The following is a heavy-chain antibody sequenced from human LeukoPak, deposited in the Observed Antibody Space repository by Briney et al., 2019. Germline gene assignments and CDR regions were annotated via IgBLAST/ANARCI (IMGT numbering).Heavy chain of an antibody. CDR2: INWNGSST. J-gene: IGHJ3*02. V-gene: IGHV3-20*04. CDR1: GFTFDDYG. Sequence: GGSLRLSCAASGFTFDDYGMSWVRQAPGKGLEWVSGINWNGSSTGYADSVKGRFTISRDNAKNSLYLQMNSLRAEDTALYYCARAKYSSGALDAFDIWGQGTMVTVSS. D-gene: IGHD6-19*01. CDR3: ARAKYSSGALDAFDI.